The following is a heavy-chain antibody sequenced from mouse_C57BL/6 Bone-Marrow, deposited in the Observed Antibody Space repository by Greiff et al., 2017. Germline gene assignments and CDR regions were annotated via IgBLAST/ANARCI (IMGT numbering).Heavy chain of an antibody. Sequence: QVHVKQSGAELVRPGTSVKVSCKASGYAFTNYLIEWVKQRPGQGLEWIGVINPGSGGTNYNEKFKGKATLTADKSSSTAYMQLSRLTSEDSAVYFWARSPYYGSSYDYFDYWGQGTTLTVAS. V-gene: IGHV1-54*01. J-gene: IGHJ2*01. CDR2: INPGSGGT. D-gene: IGHD1-1*01. CDR1: GYAFTNYL. CDR3: ARSPYYGSSYDYFDY.